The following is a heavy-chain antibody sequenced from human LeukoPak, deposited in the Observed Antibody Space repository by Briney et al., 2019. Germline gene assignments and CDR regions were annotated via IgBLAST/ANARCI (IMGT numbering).Heavy chain of an antibody. D-gene: IGHD6-13*01. CDR2: IYSGGST. Sequence: PGGSLRLSCAASGFTVSSNYMSWVRQAPGKGLEWVSVIYSGGSTYYADSVKGRFTISRDNSKNTLYLQMNSLRAEDTAVYYCARDNTVRSSSWYSSTPQIDYWGQGTLVTVSS. V-gene: IGHV3-66*01. J-gene: IGHJ4*02. CDR3: ARDNTVRSSSWYSSTPQIDY. CDR1: GFTVSSNY.